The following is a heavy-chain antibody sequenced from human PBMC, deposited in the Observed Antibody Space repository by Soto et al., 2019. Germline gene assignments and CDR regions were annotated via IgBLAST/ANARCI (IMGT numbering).Heavy chain of an antibody. CDR3: AKDRYFDWTAVGAFDI. CDR1: GFTFSSYA. Sequence: AGGSLRLSCAASGFTFSSYAMSWVRQAPGKGLEWVSAISGSGGSTYYADSVKGRFTISRDNSKNTLYLQMNSLRAEDTAVYYCAKDRYFDWTAVGAFDIWGQGTMVTVSS. J-gene: IGHJ3*02. CDR2: ISGSGGST. V-gene: IGHV3-23*01. D-gene: IGHD3-9*01.